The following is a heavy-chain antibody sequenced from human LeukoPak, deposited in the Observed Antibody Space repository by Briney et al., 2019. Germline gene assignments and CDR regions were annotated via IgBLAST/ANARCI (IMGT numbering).Heavy chain of an antibody. CDR2: IRYDGSTT. J-gene: IGHJ6*03. CDR1: GFTFTNYA. D-gene: IGHD2-15*01. V-gene: IGHV3-33*06. CDR3: AKALEDCSGGGCFSGYMDV. Sequence: GRSLRLSCAASGFTFTNYAIHWVRQAPGKGLDWVAIIRYDGSTTYSTAVKGRFTISRDNSKNTVYLQMNSLGAEGTAVYYCAKALEDCSGGGCFSGYMDVWGKGTTVTVSS.